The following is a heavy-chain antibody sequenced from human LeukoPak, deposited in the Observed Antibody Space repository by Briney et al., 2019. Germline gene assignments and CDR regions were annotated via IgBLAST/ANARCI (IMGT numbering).Heavy chain of an antibody. D-gene: IGHD3-22*01. CDR1: GFTVSTYA. CDR3: AREWDQGYYDSSGYWLSYGMDV. J-gene: IGHJ6*02. V-gene: IGHV3-30-3*01. CDR2: ISYDGSSK. Sequence: GGSLRLSCAASGFTVSTYAMHWVRQAPGKGLEWVAVISYDGSSKYYADSVKGRFTISRDNSKNTLYLQMNSLRAEDTAVYYCAREWDQGYYDSSGYWLSYGMDVWGQGTTVTVSS.